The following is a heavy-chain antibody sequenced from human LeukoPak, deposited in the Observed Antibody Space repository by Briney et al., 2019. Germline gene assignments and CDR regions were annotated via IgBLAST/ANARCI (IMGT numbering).Heavy chain of an antibody. Sequence: GASVKVSCKASGYTFTSYYMHWVRQAPGQGLEWMGIINPSGGSTSYAQKFQGRVTMTRDTSTSTVYMELSSRRSEDTAVCYCGRGWGNGSYEPWGPGTLVTVSS. CDR1: GYTFTSYY. CDR3: GRGWGNGSYEP. V-gene: IGHV1-46*01. D-gene: IGHD1-26*01. CDR2: INPSGGST. J-gene: IGHJ5*02.